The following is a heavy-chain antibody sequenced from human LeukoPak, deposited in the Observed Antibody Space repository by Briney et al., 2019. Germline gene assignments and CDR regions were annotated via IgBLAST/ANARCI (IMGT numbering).Heavy chain of an antibody. D-gene: IGHD1-7*01. CDR2: IYYSGST. J-gene: IGHJ4*02. Sequence: SETLSLTCTVSGGSISSHYWSWIRQPPGKGLEWIGYIYYSGSTNYNPSLKSRVTISVDTSKNQFSLKLSSVTAADTAVYYCARANWNYVRGWGQGTLVTVSS. V-gene: IGHV4-59*11. CDR3: ARANWNYVRG. CDR1: GGSISSHY.